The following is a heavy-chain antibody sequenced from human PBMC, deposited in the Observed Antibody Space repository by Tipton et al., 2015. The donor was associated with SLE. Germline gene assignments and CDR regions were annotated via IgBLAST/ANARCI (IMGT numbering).Heavy chain of an antibody. J-gene: IGHJ4*02. CDR3: ARNDYGDYPSFSDY. D-gene: IGHD4-17*01. Sequence: SLRLSCAASGFTFSSYAMHWVRQAPGKGLEYVSAISSNGGSTYYADSVKGRFTISRDNSKNTLYLQMGSLRAEDMAVYYCARNDYGDYPSFSDYWGQGTLVTVSS. CDR1: GFTFSSYA. V-gene: IGHV3-64*02. CDR2: ISSNGGST.